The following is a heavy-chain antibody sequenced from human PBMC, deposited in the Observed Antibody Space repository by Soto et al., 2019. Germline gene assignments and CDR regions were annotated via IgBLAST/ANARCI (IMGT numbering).Heavy chain of an antibody. J-gene: IGHJ5*02. CDR2: IYWNDDK. CDR1: GFSLSTSGVG. Sequence: SGPTLVNPTQTLTLTCTFSGFSLSTSGVGVGRIRQPPGKALEWLALIYWNDDKRYSPSLKSRLTITKDTSKNQVVLTMTSMDPVDTATYYCAHTYSNQVVGPWGQGTLVTVSS. D-gene: IGHD4-4*01. V-gene: IGHV2-5*01. CDR3: AHTYSNQVVGP.